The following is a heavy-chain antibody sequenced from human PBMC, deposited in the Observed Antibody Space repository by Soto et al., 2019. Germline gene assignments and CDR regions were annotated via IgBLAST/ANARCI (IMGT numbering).Heavy chain of an antibody. D-gene: IGHD1-26*01. CDR2: IIPILGIA. CDR3: ARDLRELRDY. Sequence: QVQLVQSGAEVKKPGSSMKVSCKASGGTLSSYTISWVRQAPGQGLEWRGRIIPILGIANYAQKFQGRVTITADKSTSTAYMELSSLRSEDTAVYYCARDLRELRDYWGQGTLVTVSS. CDR1: GGTLSSYT. V-gene: IGHV1-69*08. J-gene: IGHJ4*02.